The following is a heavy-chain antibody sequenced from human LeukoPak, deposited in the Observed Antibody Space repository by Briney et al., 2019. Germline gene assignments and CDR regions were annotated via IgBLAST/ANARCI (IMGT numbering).Heavy chain of an antibody. CDR2: IYTSGST. Sequence: SETLSLTYTVSGGSISTYYWSWIRQPPGKGLEWIGYIYTSGSTNYNPSLKSRVTISVDTSKNQFSLKLTSVTAADTAVYYCARSRSYSSTWYNPWGQGTLVTVSS. CDR3: ARSRSYSSTWYNP. V-gene: IGHV4-4*09. CDR1: GGSISTYY. D-gene: IGHD6-13*01. J-gene: IGHJ5*02.